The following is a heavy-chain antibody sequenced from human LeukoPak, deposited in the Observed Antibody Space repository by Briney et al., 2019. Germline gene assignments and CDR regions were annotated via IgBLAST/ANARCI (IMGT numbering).Heavy chain of an antibody. CDR1: GYTFTGYY. CDR3: ARDRYCTNGVCYTNWFDR. J-gene: IGHJ5*02. CDR2: INPNSGGT. V-gene: IGHV1-2*02. Sequence: ASVKVSCKASGYTFTGYYMHWVRQAPGQGLEWMGWINPNSGGTNYAQKFQGGVTMTRDTTISTAYMELSRLRSDDTAVYYCARDRYCTNGVCYTNWFDRWGQGTLVTVSS. D-gene: IGHD2-8*01.